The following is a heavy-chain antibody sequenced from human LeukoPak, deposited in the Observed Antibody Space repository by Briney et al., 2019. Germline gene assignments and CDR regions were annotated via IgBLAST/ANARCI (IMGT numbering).Heavy chain of an antibody. CDR2: IKPDGSEI. Sequence: GGPLRLFCVASRFPFSNAWMRRVRHAPVPGLQSVANIKPDGSEIYYVDSVNGLFTISRGNAKNSLYLQMNSRRAEDTVVYYCARVRGPGYIVVVLVFDYWGQGALVTVSS. D-gene: IGHD2-2*01. CDR1: RFPFSNAW. CDR3: ARVRGPGYIVVVLVFDY. J-gene: IGHJ4*02. V-gene: IGHV3-7*01.